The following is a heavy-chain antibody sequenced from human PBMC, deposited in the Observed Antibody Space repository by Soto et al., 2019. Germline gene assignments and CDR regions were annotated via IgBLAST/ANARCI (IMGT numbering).Heavy chain of an antibody. Sequence: EVQLVESGGGLIQPGGSLRVSCAASEFTVSSNYMTWVRQAPGKGLEWVSVIDTAGRANYAESVKGRFTNSGDNSKNTLYLQMNSLRVEDTAVYYCARGATYYDFWSGHYTSYTYYGMDVWGQGTTVTVS. J-gene: IGHJ6*02. CDR2: IDTAGRA. V-gene: IGHV3-53*01. CDR3: ARGATYYDFWSGHYTSYTYYGMDV. CDR1: EFTVSSNY. D-gene: IGHD3-3*01.